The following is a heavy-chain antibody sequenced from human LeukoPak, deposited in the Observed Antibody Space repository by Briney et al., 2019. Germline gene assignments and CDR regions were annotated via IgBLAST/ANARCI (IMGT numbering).Heavy chain of an antibody. V-gene: IGHV3-21*01. D-gene: IGHD1-26*01. Sequence: PGGSLRLSCAASGFTSSSYNMSWVRQAPGKGLEWVSSISSSSSYTYYADSVKGRFTISRDNAKNSLYLQMNSLRAEDTAVYYCARAPSAEDTFDIWGQGTMVTVSS. CDR1: GFTSSSYN. J-gene: IGHJ3*02. CDR3: ARAPSAEDTFDI. CDR2: ISSSSSYT.